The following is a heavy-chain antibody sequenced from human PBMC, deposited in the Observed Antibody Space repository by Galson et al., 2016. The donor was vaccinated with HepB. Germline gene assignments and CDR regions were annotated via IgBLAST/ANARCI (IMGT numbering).Heavy chain of an antibody. V-gene: IGHV3-66*01. J-gene: IGHJ4*02. CDR1: GLTFTRDN. Sequence: SLRLSCAASGLTFTRDNMNWIRQAPGPGLEWVSFIYSFGDTYHAEPVKGRFTISRDNSKSTLSLQMNSLGAEDTAVYYCARDPDGDGYSFLEDWGQGTLVTVSS. CDR2: IYSFGDT. CDR3: ARDPDGDGYSFLED. D-gene: IGHD5-18*01.